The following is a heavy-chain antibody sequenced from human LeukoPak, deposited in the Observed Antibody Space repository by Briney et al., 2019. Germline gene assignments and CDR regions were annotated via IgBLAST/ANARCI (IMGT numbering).Heavy chain of an antibody. CDR3: ASGYSGSDSGDY. Sequence: GGSLRLSCAASGFTLSSYWMHWVRQAPGKGLVWVSHINIDGSNTRYADSVKGRFTISRDNAKNSLYLQMNSLRAEDTAVYYCASGYSGSDSGDYWGQGTLVTVSS. J-gene: IGHJ4*02. CDR1: GFTLSSYW. CDR2: INIDGSNT. D-gene: IGHD5-12*01. V-gene: IGHV3-74*01.